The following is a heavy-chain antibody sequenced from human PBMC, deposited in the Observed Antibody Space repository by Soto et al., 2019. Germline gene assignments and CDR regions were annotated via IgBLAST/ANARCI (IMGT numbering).Heavy chain of an antibody. V-gene: IGHV4-59*08. Sequence: PSETLSLTCTVSGGSISSYYWSWIRQPPGKGLEWIGYIYYSGSTNYNPSLKSRVTISVDTSKNQFSLKLSSVTAADTAVYYCAGSRLWFGELSSFDYSGQGTLVTVSS. CDR3: AGSRLWFGELSSFDY. CDR1: GGSISSYY. D-gene: IGHD3-10*01. CDR2: IYYSGST. J-gene: IGHJ4*02.